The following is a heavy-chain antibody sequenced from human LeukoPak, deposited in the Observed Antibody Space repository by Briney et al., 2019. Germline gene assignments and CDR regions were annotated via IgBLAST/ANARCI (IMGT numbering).Heavy chain of an antibody. CDR1: GFTVSSNY. CDR3: AKGSTMHMIVVITEYYFDY. D-gene: IGHD3-22*01. J-gene: IGHJ4*02. Sequence: GGSLRLSCAASGFTVSSNYMSWVRQAPGKGLEGVAVISYDGSNKYYADSVKGRFSISRDNSKNTLDLQMNSLRAEDTAVYYCAKGSTMHMIVVITEYYFDYWGRGTLVTVSS. CDR2: ISYDGSNK. V-gene: IGHV3-30*18.